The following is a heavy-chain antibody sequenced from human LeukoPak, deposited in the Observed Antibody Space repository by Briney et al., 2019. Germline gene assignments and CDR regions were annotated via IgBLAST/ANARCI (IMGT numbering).Heavy chain of an antibody. Sequence: PGGSLRLSCAASGLTVSSNCMSWVRQAPGKGLEWVANIKQDGSEKYYVDSVKGRFTISRDNAKNSLYLQMNSLRAEDTAVYYCASSSGYYRQDAFDIWGQGTMVTVSS. CDR1: GLTVSSNC. J-gene: IGHJ3*02. D-gene: IGHD3-22*01. V-gene: IGHV3-7*01. CDR3: ASSSGYYRQDAFDI. CDR2: IKQDGSEK.